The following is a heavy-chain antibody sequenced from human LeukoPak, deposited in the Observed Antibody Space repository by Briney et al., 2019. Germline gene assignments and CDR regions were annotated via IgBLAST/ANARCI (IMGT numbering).Heavy chain of an antibody. J-gene: IGHJ4*02. CDR3: AKESYSTSGQLDS. Sequence: GGSLRLSCAASGFTFSSYGMHWVRQAPGKGLEWVAVISYDGSNKYYADSVKGRFTISRDNSKNTLYLQMNSLRAEDTAVYYCAKESYSTSGQLDSWGQGTLVTVSS. V-gene: IGHV3-30*18. CDR1: GFTFSSYG. CDR2: ISYDGSNK. D-gene: IGHD6-13*01.